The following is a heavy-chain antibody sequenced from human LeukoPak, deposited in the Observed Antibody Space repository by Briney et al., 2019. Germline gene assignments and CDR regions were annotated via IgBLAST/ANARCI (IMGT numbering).Heavy chain of an antibody. CDR3: ARVRRSGGSGSYYSLFDY. J-gene: IGHJ4*02. V-gene: IGHV3-11*04. CDR1: GFTFSDYY. CDR2: ISSSGSTI. Sequence: GGSLRLSCAASGFTFSDYYMSWIRQAPGKGLEWVSYISSSGSTIYYADSVKGRFTIFRDNSKNSLYLQMNSLRAEDTAVYYCARVRRSGGSGSYYSLFDYWGQGTLVTVSS. D-gene: IGHD3-10*01.